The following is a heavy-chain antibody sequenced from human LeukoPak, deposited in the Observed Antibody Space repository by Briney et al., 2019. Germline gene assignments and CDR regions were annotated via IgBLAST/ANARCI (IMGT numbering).Heavy chain of an antibody. J-gene: IGHJ4*02. CDR1: GYTFTSYG. CDR3: AKGSYYDSSGSFYFDY. CDR2: ISGSGDNT. D-gene: IGHD3-22*01. V-gene: IGHV3-23*01. Sequence: SCKASGYTFTSYGISWVRQAPGKGLEWVSGISGSGDNTYYADSVKGRFTISRDNSKNTLYVQVNSLGTEDTAAYYCAKGSYYDSSGSFYFDYWGQGTLVTVSS.